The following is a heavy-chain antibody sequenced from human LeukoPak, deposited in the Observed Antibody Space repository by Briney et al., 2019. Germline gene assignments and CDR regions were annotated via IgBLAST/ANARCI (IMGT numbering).Heavy chain of an antibody. V-gene: IGHV4-34*01. CDR2: INHSGST. CDR1: GGSFSGYY. CDR3: ARDGEMATIENYFDY. D-gene: IGHD5-24*01. J-gene: IGHJ4*02. Sequence: TSETLSLTCAVYGGSFSGYYWSWIRQPPGKGLEWIGEINHSGSTNYNPSLKSRVTISVDTSKNQFSLKLSSVTAADTAVYYCARDGEMATIENYFDYWGQGTLVTVSS.